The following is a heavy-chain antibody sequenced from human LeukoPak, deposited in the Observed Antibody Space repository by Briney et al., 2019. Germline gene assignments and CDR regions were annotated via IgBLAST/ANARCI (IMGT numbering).Heavy chain of an antibody. J-gene: IGHJ4*02. CDR3: ARRSYYASSGYYWGGPPYFDY. V-gene: IGHV5-51*01. CDR1: GYSFTSYW. Sequence: GESLKISCKGSGYSFTSYWIGWVRQMPGKGLEWMGIIYPGDSDTRYSPSFQGQVTISADKSISTAYLQGSSLKASDPAMYSCARRSYYASSGYYWGGPPYFDYWGQGTLVTVSS. D-gene: IGHD3-22*01. CDR2: IYPGDSDT.